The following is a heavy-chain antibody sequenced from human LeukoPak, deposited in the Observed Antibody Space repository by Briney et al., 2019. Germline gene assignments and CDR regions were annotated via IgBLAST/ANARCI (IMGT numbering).Heavy chain of an antibody. V-gene: IGHV4-39*07. CDR2: IHSSGST. CDR3: ARDYQGGYGDKTVDY. Sequence: SETLSLTCSVAGGSIRYSSYYWTWIRQPPGKGLEWIGNIHSSGSTYYNPSLKSRVTISVDTSKNQFSLKLSSVTAADTAVYYCARDYQGGYGDKTVDYWGQGTLVTVSS. D-gene: IGHD5-18*01. CDR1: GGSIRYSSYY. J-gene: IGHJ4*02.